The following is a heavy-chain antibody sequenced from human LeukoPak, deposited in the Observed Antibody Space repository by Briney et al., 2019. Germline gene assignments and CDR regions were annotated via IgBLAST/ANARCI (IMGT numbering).Heavy chain of an antibody. Sequence: SETLSLTCTVSGDSISSGSNYWSWIRQPPGKGLEWIGDTYYSGTTNYDPSLKSRVTISGDTSKNQFSLKLSSVTAADTAVYYCARGPPAGYYDSTAYPAWYFDLWGRGTLVTVSS. CDR1: GDSISSGSNY. CDR3: ARGPPAGYYDSTAYPAWYFDL. D-gene: IGHD3-22*01. V-gene: IGHV4-61*01. CDR2: TYYSGTT. J-gene: IGHJ2*01.